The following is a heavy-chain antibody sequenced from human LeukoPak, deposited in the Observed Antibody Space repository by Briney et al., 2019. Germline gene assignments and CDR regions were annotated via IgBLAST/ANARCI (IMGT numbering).Heavy chain of an antibody. Sequence: SETLSLTCVVSAYSISSGYSWGWIRPPPGKGLEWIGSMYLSGTTYYNPSLKSRVTISVDKSKNQFSLKVRFVTAADTAVYYCAKTDYGHYSGFEVWGQGIMVTVSS. CDR3: AKTDYGHYSGFEV. CDR1: AYSISSGYS. J-gene: IGHJ3*01. CDR2: MYLSGTT. D-gene: IGHD4-17*01. V-gene: IGHV4-38-2*01.